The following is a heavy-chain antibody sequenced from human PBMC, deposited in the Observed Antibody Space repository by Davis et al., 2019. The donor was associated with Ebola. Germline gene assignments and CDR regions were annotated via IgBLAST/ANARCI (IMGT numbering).Heavy chain of an antibody. CDR1: GYTFTGYY. D-gene: IGHD3-3*02. CDR3: ARAVVGSRIFGVVIMRYMDV. Sequence: ASVKVSCKASGYTFTGYYMQWVRQAPGQGLEWMGWINPNSGGTNYAQKFQGRVTMTTDTSTSTAYMELRSLRSDDTAVYYCARAVVGSRIFGVVIMRYMDVWGKGTTVTVSS. J-gene: IGHJ6*03. V-gene: IGHV1-2*02. CDR2: INPNSGGT.